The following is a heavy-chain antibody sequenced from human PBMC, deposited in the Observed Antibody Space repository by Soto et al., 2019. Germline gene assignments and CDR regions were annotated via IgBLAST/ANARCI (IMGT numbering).Heavy chain of an antibody. V-gene: IGHV3-7*01. Sequence: EVQLVESGGDLVQPGGSLRLSCAGSGFIFSAYWMSWVRHGPGKGLEWVAMINRGASGTHYVDSVKGRFTISRDNAKNSLYPQLNRLRGEDTAVYYCATLDTAEIQTAAYWGQGPLVTVSS. CDR1: GFIFSAYW. D-gene: IGHD5-18*01. CDR2: INRGASGT. J-gene: IGHJ4*02. CDR3: ATLDTAEIQTAAY.